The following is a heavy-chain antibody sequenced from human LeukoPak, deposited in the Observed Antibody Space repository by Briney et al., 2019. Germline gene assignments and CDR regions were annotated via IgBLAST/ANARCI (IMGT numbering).Heavy chain of an antibody. CDR1: GFSLSNYW. CDR3: ARGRLYYDILTGFDDAFNI. Sequence: GGSLRLSCAASGFSLSNYWMSWVRQAPGKGLEWVANIRQDGNEIYYVDSVKGRFTISRDNAKNSLFLQMNSLRAEDTAVYYCARGRLYYDILTGFDDAFNIWGPGTLVTVSS. D-gene: IGHD3-9*01. J-gene: IGHJ3*02. V-gene: IGHV3-7*01. CDR2: IRQDGNEI.